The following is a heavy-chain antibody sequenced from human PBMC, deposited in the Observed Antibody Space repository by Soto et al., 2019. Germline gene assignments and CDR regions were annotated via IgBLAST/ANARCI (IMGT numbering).Heavy chain of an antibody. D-gene: IGHD5-12*01. CDR1: GFTFSNAW. J-gene: IGHJ6*03. Sequence: GGSLRLSCAASGFTFSNAWMSWVRQAPGKGLEWVGRIKSKTDGGTTDYAAPVKGRFTISRDDSKNTLYLQMNSLKTEDTAVYYCTTEREIVATMDYYYYMDVWGKGTTVTVSS. CDR3: TTEREIVATMDYYYYMDV. V-gene: IGHV3-15*01. CDR2: IKSKTDGGTT.